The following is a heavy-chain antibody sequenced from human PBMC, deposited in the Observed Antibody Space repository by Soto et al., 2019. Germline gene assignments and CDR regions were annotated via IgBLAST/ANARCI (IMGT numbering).Heavy chain of an antibody. Sequence: GGSLRLSCATSGFTFSSDWMHWVRQAPGKGLVWVSGISGDGVITYYADSVRGRFTISRHNSKNTLFLQMNTLRAEDTGIYYCTKAGDWDIVVVPAAIDHYYYYGMDVWGQGTTVTVSS. V-gene: IGHV3-23*01. CDR2: ISGDGVIT. CDR3: TKAGDWDIVVVPAAIDHYYYYGMDV. CDR1: GFTFSSDW. D-gene: IGHD2-2*01. J-gene: IGHJ6*02.